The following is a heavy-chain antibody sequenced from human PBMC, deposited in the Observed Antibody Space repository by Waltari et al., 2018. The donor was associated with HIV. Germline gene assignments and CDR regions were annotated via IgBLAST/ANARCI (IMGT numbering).Heavy chain of an antibody. V-gene: IGHV3-33*08. CDR2: IWFDSSNK. CDR3: ARLTREGYNGGFDY. J-gene: IGHJ4*02. Sequence: QVQLVESGGGVVQPGRSLRLPCAAPGFASSNFGMHWVRQAPGKGLEWVGVIWFDSSNKYYGDSVKGRFTISRDNSKKTVYLQMNSLRGEDTAVYYCARLTREGYNGGFDYWGQGTLVTVSS. CDR1: GFASSNFG. D-gene: IGHD1-1*01.